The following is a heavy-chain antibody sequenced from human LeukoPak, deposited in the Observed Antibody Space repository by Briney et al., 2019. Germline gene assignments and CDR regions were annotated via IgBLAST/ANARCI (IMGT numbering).Heavy chain of an antibody. D-gene: IGHD2-15*01. CDR2: ISGSGGST. CDR3: AKDDSPNFNIFDY. V-gene: IGHV3-23*01. CDR1: GFTFSSYG. J-gene: IGHJ4*02. Sequence: GGTLRLSCAASGFTFSSYGMSWVRQAPGKGLEWVSAISGSGGSTYYADSVKGRFTISRDNSKNTLYLQMNSLRAEDTAVYYCAKDDSPNFNIFDYWGQGTLVTVSS.